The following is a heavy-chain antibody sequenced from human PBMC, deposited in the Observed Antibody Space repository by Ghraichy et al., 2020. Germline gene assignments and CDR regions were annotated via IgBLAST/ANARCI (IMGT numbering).Heavy chain of an antibody. CDR1: GYTLTELS. CDR2: FDPEDGET. D-gene: IGHD2-2*01. J-gene: IGHJ4*02. V-gene: IGHV1-24*01. CDR3: ATLLRGYCSSTSCPYYFDY. Sequence: ASVKVSCKVSGYTLTELSMHWVRQAPGKGLEWMGGFDPEDGETIYAQKFQGRVTMTEDTSTDTAYMELSSLRSEDTAVYYCATLLRGYCSSTSCPYYFDYWRQGTLVTVSS.